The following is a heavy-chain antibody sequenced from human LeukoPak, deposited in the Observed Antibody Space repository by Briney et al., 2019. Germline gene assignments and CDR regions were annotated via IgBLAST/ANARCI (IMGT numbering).Heavy chain of an antibody. D-gene: IGHD2-15*01. CDR1: GFTFSSYS. CDR3: ARDFLVVNAFDI. CDR2: ISSSNNYI. Sequence: GGSLRLSCAASGFTFSSYSMNCVRQAPGKGLEWVSSISSSNNYIYYADSVKGRFTISRDNAQNSLYLQMDSLRAEDTAVYYCARDFLVVNAFDIWGQGTMVTVSS. J-gene: IGHJ3*02. V-gene: IGHV3-21*01.